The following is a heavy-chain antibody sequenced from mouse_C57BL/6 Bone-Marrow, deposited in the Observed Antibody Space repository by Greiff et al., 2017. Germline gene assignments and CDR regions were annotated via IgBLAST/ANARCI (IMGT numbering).Heavy chain of an antibody. CDR3: AREDYYYGSSVDY. Sequence: QVQLQQSGAELVMPGASVKLSCKASGYTFTSYWMHWVKQRPGQGLEWIGEIDPSDSYTNYNQKFKGKSTLTVDKSSSTAYMQLSSLTSEDSAVYYCAREDYYYGSSVDYWGQGTTLTVSS. V-gene: IGHV1-69*01. CDR2: IDPSDSYT. CDR1: GYTFTSYW. D-gene: IGHD1-1*01. J-gene: IGHJ2*01.